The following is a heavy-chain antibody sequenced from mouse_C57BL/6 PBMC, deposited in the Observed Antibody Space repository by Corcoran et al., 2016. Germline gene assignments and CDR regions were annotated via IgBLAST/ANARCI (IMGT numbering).Heavy chain of an antibody. V-gene: IGHV1-75*01. D-gene: IGHD1-1*01. CDR2: IFPGSGST. J-gene: IGHJ3*01. CDR1: GYTFTDYY. Sequence: QVQLQQSGPELVKPGASVKISCKASGYTFTDYYINWVKQRPGQGLEWIGWIFPGSGSTYYNEKFKGKATLTVDKSSSTAYMLLSNLTSEDSAVYFCARENYGSSPAWFAYWGQGTLVTVSA. CDR3: ARENYGSSPAWFAY.